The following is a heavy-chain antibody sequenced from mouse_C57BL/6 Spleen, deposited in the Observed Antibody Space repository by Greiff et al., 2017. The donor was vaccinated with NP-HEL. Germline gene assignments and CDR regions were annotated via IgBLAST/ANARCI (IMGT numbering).Heavy chain of an antibody. Sequence: QVQLQQPGAELVMPGASVKLSCKASGYTFTSYWMHWVKQRPGQGLEWIGEIDPSDSYTNYNQKFKGKSTLTVAKSSSTAYMQLSSLTSEDSAVYDCAREGTTGPMDYWGQGTSVTVSS. D-gene: IGHD2-14*01. V-gene: IGHV1-69*01. CDR3: AREGTTGPMDY. CDR1: GYTFTSYW. J-gene: IGHJ4*01. CDR2: IDPSDSYT.